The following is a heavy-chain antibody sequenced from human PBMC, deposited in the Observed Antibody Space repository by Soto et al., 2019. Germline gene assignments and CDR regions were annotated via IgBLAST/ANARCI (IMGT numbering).Heavy chain of an antibody. D-gene: IGHD7-27*01. CDR3: ARAGEGSYYDY. V-gene: IGHV3-72*01. J-gene: IGHJ4*02. Sequence: EVQLVESGGGLVQPGGSLRLSCAASGFTFSDHYMDWVRQAPGKGLEWVGRTRNKANSYTTEYAASVKGRFTISSDDSKNSLYLQMNSLKTEDTAVYYCARAGEGSYYDYWGQGTLVTVSS. CDR2: TRNKANSYTT. CDR1: GFTFSDHY.